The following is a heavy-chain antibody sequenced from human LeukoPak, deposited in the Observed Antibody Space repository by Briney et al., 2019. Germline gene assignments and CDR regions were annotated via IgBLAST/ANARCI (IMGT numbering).Heavy chain of an antibody. D-gene: IGHD3-10*01. CDR1: GFTFSDYY. CDR2: ISSSGSTI. Sequence: SGGSLRLSCAASGFTFSDYYMSWIRQAPGKGLEWVSYISSSGSTIYYADSVKGRFTISRDNAKNSLYLQMNSLRAEDAAVYYCARLLLLWFGEYAPFDYWGQGTLVTVSS. J-gene: IGHJ4*02. V-gene: IGHV3-11*01. CDR3: ARLLLLWFGEYAPFDY.